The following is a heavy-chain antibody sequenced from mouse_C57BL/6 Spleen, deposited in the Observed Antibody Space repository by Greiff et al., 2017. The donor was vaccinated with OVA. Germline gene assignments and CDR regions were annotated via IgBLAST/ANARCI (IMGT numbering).Heavy chain of an antibody. J-gene: IGHJ1*03. D-gene: IGHD1-1*01. CDR2: IYPRSGNT. CDR1: GYTFTSYG. Sequence: VQLQQSGAELARPGASVKLSCKASGYTFTSYGISWVKQRTGQGLEWIGEIYPRSGNTYYNEKFKGKATLTADKSSSTAYMELRSLTSEDSAVYFCARSHGSSTWYFDVWGTGTTVTVSS. V-gene: IGHV1-81*01. CDR3: ARSHGSSTWYFDV.